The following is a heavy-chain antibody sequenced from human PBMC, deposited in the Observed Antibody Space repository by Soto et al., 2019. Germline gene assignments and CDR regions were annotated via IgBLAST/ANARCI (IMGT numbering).Heavy chain of an antibody. Sequence: PGESLKISCKGSGYSFTSYWIGWVRQMPGKGLEWMGIIYPGDSDTRYSPSFQGQVTISADKSISTAYLQWSSLKAPDTAMYYCARLAVGGKTHDVFDIWGKGTVVTVSS. V-gene: IGHV5-51*01. CDR3: ARLAVGGKTHDVFDI. CDR2: IYPGDSDT. J-gene: IGHJ3*02. CDR1: GYSFTSYW. D-gene: IGHD6-19*01.